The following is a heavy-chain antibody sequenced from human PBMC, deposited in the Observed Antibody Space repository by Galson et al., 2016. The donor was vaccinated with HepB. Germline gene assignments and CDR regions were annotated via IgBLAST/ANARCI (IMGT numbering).Heavy chain of an antibody. CDR3: ARKKYYYVTSPLGWFDP. J-gene: IGHJ5*02. D-gene: IGHD3-10*02. Sequence: SLRLSCAASGFTFNKSWMTWVRQAPGKRPEWVATINQDGSESTYVDSVKGRFIISRDNAKNSLSLQVNSLRPEDTAVYYCARKKYYYVTSPLGWFDPWGQGTLVTVSS. CDR1: GFTFNKSW. V-gene: IGHV3-7*03. CDR2: INQDGSES.